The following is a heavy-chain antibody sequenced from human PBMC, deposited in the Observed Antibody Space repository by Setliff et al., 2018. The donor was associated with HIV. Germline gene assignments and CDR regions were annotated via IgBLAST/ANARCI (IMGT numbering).Heavy chain of an antibody. Sequence: SETLSLTCTVSGGSISSSTAYWGWIRQPPGKGLEWIGSIYLSGNTYYNPSLKSRVTISLDTSTNQFSLRLNSVTAADTAVYYCARQEDNFWSGYPNWFDPWGQGTLVTVSS. D-gene: IGHD3-3*01. CDR2: IYLSGNT. CDR1: GGSISSSTAY. J-gene: IGHJ5*02. V-gene: IGHV4-39*07. CDR3: ARQEDNFWSGYPNWFDP.